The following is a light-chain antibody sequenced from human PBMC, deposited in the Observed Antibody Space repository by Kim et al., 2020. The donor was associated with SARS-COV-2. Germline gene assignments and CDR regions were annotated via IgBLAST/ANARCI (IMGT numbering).Light chain of an antibody. CDR2: YDS. Sequence: PGKTARITCGGNNIGSKSVHWYQQKPGQAPVLVIYYDSDRTSGIPERFSGSNSGNTATLTISRVEAGDEADYYCQVWDSSSDHPVFGGGTQLTVL. V-gene: IGLV3-21*04. CDR1: NIGSKS. CDR3: QVWDSSSDHPV. J-gene: IGLJ3*02.